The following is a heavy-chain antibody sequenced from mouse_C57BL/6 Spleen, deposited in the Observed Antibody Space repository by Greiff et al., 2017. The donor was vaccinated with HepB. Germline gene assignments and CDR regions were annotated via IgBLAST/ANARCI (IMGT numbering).Heavy chain of an antibody. CDR2: INYDGSST. J-gene: IGHJ1*03. V-gene: IGHV5-16*01. CDR3: ARGIDYGGYFDV. Sequence: EVMLVESEGGLVQPGSSMKLSCTASGFTFSDYYMAWVRQVPEKGLEWVANINYDGSSTYYLDSLKSRFIISRDNAKNILYLQMSSLKSEDTATYYCARGIDYGGYFDVWGTGTTVTVSS. CDR1: GFTFSDYY. D-gene: IGHD2-4*01.